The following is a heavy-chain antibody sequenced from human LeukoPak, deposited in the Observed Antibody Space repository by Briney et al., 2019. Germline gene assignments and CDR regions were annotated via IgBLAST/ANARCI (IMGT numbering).Heavy chain of an antibody. V-gene: IGHV4-59*12. CDR1: GGSISSYY. CDR3: AGTGIAVA. CDR2: IYYSGST. Sequence: SETLSLTCTVSGGSISSYYWSWIRQPPGKGLEWIGYIYYSGSTYYNPSLRSRVTISVDTSKNQFSLKLSSVTAADTAMYYCAGTGIAVAWGQGTLVTVSS. J-gene: IGHJ4*02. D-gene: IGHD6-19*01.